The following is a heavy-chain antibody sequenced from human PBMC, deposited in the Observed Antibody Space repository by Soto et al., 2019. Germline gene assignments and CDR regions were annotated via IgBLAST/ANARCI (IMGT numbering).Heavy chain of an antibody. CDR3: ARARKRAYIAVAQDWFDP. J-gene: IGHJ5*02. V-gene: IGHV3-30-3*01. CDR1: GFTFSSYA. D-gene: IGHD6-19*01. CDR2: ISYDGSNK. Sequence: QVQLVESGGGVVQPGRSLRLSCAASGFTFSSYAMHWVRQAPGKGLEWVAVISYDGSNKYYAASVKGRFTISRDNSKNTLYLQMNSLRAEDTAVYYCARARKRAYIAVAQDWFDPWGQGTLVTVSS.